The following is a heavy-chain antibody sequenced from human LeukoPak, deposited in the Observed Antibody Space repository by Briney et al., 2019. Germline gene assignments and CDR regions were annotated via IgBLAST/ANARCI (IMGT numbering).Heavy chain of an antibody. D-gene: IGHD6-19*01. V-gene: IGHV1-2*06. Sequence: ASVKVSCKASGYTFTGYYMHWVRQAPGQGLEWMGRINPNSGGTNYAQKFQGRVTMTRDTSISTAYMELSRLRSDETAVYYCARREEKQWRKHGLGYWSQGTLVTVSS. CDR1: GYTFTGYY. CDR3: ARREEKQWRKHGLGY. J-gene: IGHJ4*02. CDR2: INPNSGGT.